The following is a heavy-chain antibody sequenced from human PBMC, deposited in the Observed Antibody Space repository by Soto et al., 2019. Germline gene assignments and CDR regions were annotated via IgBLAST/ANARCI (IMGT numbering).Heavy chain of an antibody. V-gene: IGHV3-30*18. CDR1: GFNFSEYA. CDR3: AKDGAPLVAGRLFDS. J-gene: IGHJ4*02. CDR2: ISFEGSNK. D-gene: IGHD5-12*01. Sequence: GGSLRLSCAASGFNFSEYAMHWVRQSPGKGLEWLAIISFEGSNKYSANSVKGRFTISRDNSKNTRYLQMNNVRPEDTAMHYIAKDGAPLVAGRLFDSWGQGPPVAFSS.